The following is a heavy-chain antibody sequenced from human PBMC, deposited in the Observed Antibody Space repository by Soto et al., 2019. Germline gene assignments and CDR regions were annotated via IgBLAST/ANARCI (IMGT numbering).Heavy chain of an antibody. Sequence: SQTLSLTCSVSGGSISYNSYSWGWIRQPPGKGLEWVGGIFYTGTTYYSPSLKDRVTISVDTSKNSFSLNLTSVTAADTAVYFGARLVVVAPVANAWGQGTMVTVSS. V-gene: IGHV4-39*02. D-gene: IGHD2-2*01. CDR3: ARLVVVAPVANA. CDR2: IFYTGTT. J-gene: IGHJ5*02. CDR1: GGSISYNSYS.